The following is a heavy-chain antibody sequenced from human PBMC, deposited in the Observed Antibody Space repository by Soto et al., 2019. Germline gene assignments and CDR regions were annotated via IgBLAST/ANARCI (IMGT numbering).Heavy chain of an antibody. J-gene: IGHJ6*03. CDR1: GFTFSSYG. CDR2: ISYDGSNK. V-gene: IGHV3-30*18. D-gene: IGHD1-7*01. Sequence: GGSLRLSCAASGFTFSSYGMHWVRQAPGKGLEWVAVISYDGSNKYYADSVKGRFTISRDNSKNTLYLQMNSLRAEDTAVYYCAKDRLELSYYYYYMDVWGKGTTVTVSS. CDR3: AKDRLELSYYYYYMDV.